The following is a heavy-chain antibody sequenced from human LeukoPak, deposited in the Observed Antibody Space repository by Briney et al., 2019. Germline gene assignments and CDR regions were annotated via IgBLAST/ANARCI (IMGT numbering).Heavy chain of an antibody. Sequence: GGSLRLSCAASDFTFSDSAIHWVRQAPGKGLEWVGRIRGKANGYATSYGASAKGRLTISRDDSKNTADLQMSDLRTEDTAVYYCTRLRSDTTGGYYYFMDVWGKGTTVIVSS. V-gene: IGHV3-73*01. CDR2: IRGKANGYAT. D-gene: IGHD1-1*01. J-gene: IGHJ6*03. CDR1: DFTFSDSA. CDR3: TRLRSDTTGGYYYFMDV.